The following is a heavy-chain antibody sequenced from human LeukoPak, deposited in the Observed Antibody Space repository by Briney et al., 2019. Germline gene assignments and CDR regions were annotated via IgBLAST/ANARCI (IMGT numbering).Heavy chain of an antibody. CDR3: ARGLRLQEPLDAFDI. V-gene: IGHV4-34*01. CDR2: INHSGST. CDR1: GGSFSGYY. Sequence: SETLSLTCAVYGGSFSGYYWSWIRQPPGKGLEWIGEINHSGSTNYNPALKSRATISVGTSKNQFSLKLSSVTAADTAVYYCARGLRLQEPLDAFDIWGQGTMVTVSS. J-gene: IGHJ3*02. D-gene: IGHD2-21*01.